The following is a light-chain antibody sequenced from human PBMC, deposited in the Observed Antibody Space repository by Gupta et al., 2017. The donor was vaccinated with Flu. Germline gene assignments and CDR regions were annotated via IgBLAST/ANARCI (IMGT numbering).Light chain of an antibody. V-gene: IGKV3-20*01. J-gene: IGKJ2*01. Sequence: PGTLSLSPGERATLSCRASQTVSSNYLACYQQKPGQAPRLLIYDASSRATGIPDRFSGSGSGTDFTLTISRLEPEDFAVYYCQHYGSSYTFGQGTKLEIK. CDR2: DAS. CDR1: QTVSSNY. CDR3: QHYGSSYT.